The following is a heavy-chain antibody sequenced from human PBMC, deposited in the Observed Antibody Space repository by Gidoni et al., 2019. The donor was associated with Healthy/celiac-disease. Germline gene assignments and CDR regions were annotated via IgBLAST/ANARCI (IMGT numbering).Heavy chain of an antibody. CDR3: ARGHCSGGSCYPAEYFQH. D-gene: IGHD2-15*01. J-gene: IGHJ1*01. CDR2: TYYRSKWYN. Sequence: EGLRRTYYRSKWYNDYAVSVKSRITINPDTSKNQFSLQLNSVTPEDTAVYYCARGHCSGGSCYPAEYFQHWGQGTLVTVSS. V-gene: IGHV6-1*01.